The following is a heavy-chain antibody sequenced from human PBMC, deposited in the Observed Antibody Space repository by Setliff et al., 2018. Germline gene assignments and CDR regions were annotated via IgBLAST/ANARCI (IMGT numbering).Heavy chain of an antibody. J-gene: IGHJ6*03. V-gene: IGHV4-39*02. CDR2: IYDSGKT. D-gene: IGHD2-15*01. Sequence: SETLSLTCSVPGDSISTFSYYWGWIRQPPGKGLEWIGTIYDSGKTYYNPSLKSRVSISVDTSENEFSLKLSPVTAADTAVYYCARERRFCIGSGCYSGDYYYYMDVWGKGTTVTVSS. CDR3: ARERRFCIGSGCYSGDYYYYMDV. CDR1: GDSISTFSYY.